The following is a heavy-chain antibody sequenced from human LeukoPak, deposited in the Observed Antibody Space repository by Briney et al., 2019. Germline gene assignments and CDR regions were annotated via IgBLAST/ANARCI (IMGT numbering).Heavy chain of an antibody. CDR2: MNPNSGNT. Sequence: ASVKVSRKASGYTFTSYDINWVRQATGQGLEWMGWMNPNSGNTGYAQKFQGRVTMTRNTSISTAYMELSSLRSEDTAVYYCASTSPAAIGFDYWGQGTLVTVSS. V-gene: IGHV1-8*01. J-gene: IGHJ4*02. CDR1: GYTFTSYD. CDR3: ASTSPAAIGFDY. D-gene: IGHD2-2*01.